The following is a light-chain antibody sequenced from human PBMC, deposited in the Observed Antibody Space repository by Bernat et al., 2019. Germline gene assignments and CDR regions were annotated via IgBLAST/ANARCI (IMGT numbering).Light chain of an antibody. CDR3: QQSYSALWT. CDR2: GAS. V-gene: IGKV1-39*01. J-gene: IGKJ1*01. Sequence: DIQMTQSPSSLSASVGDRFTITCRASQSISTHLNWYQQKPREFPKLLIYGASNLQSGVPPRFSGSGSGTDFNLTISSLQSEEFATYYCQQSYSALWTLGKGTKVEIK. CDR1: QSISTH.